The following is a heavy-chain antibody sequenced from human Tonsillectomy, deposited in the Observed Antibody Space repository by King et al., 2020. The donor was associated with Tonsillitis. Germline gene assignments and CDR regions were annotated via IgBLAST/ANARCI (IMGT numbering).Heavy chain of an antibody. CDR3: ARMVPAANFDF. CDR2: IYSGGST. D-gene: IGHD2-2*01. V-gene: IGHV3-53*01. CDR1: GFTVSSNY. Sequence: VQLVESGGGLIQPGRSLRLSCAASGFTVSSNYMSWVRQAPGKGLEWVSIIYSGGSTNYADSVKGRFTISRDNSKNPLYLRMNSLRAEDTAVYYCARMVPAANFDFWGQGALVTVSS. J-gene: IGHJ4*02.